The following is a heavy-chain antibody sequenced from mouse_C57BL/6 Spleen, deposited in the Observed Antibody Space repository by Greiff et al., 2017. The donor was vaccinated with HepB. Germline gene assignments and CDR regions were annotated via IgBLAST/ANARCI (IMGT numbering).Heavy chain of an antibody. J-gene: IGHJ3*01. V-gene: IGHV14-4*01. CDR3: TTRPFYGSSYGFAY. Sequence: EVMLVESGAELVRPGASVKLSCTASGFNIKDDYMHWVKQRPEQGLEWIGWIDPENGDTEYASKFQGKATITADTSSNTAYLQLSSLTSEDTAVYYCTTRPFYGSSYGFAYWGQGTLVTVSA. CDR2: IDPENGDT. D-gene: IGHD1-1*01. CDR1: GFNIKDDY.